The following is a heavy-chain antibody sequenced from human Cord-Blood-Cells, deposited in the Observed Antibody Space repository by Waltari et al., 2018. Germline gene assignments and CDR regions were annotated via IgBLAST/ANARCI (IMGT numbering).Heavy chain of an antibody. J-gene: IGHJ2*01. CDR1: GGSFSRYY. D-gene: IGHD2-15*01. V-gene: IGHV4-34*01. CDR3: ARGRWDIVVVVAALWYFDL. CDR2: INYSGST. Sequence: QVQLQQWGAGLLQHSETLPLTCPVYGGSFSRYYWSWIRQPPGKGVKWIGEINYSGSTNYNPSLKSRVTISVDTSKNQFSLKLSSVTAADTAVYYCARGRWDIVVVVAALWYFDLWGRGTLVTVSS.